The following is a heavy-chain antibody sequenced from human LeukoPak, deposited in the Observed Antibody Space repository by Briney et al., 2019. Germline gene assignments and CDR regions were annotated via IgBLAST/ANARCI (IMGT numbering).Heavy chain of an antibody. Sequence: PGGSLRLSCAASGFTFSSYAMGWVRQAPGKGLEWVSTISGSGDNTFYANSVKGRFTISRDNSKNTLYLQMNSLRAEDTAGYYCAKDPGYYPYFFDYWGQGTLVTVSS. J-gene: IGHJ4*02. V-gene: IGHV3-23*01. D-gene: IGHD2-8*01. CDR2: ISGSGDNT. CDR1: GFTFSSYA. CDR3: AKDPGYYPYFFDY.